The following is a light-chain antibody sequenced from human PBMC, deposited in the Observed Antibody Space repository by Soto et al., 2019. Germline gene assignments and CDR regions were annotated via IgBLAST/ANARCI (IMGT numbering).Light chain of an antibody. Sequence: DIQMTQSPSTLSASVGDKVTITCRASQSMSSWLAWYQQKPGKAPKILIYKASILESGVPSRFSGSGSGTEFTLTISSLQPDDFATYYCQQYQSYSHFGQGTKVEIK. CDR2: KAS. CDR1: QSMSSW. J-gene: IGKJ1*01. CDR3: QQYQSYSH. V-gene: IGKV1-5*03.